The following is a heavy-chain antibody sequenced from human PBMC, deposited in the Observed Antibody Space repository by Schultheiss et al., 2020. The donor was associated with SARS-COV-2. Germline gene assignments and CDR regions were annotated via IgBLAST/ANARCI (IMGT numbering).Heavy chain of an antibody. CDR2: IYYTGNT. J-gene: IGHJ6*02. CDR1: GASISGSNYY. V-gene: IGHV4-39*07. Sequence: SETLSLTCTVSGASISGSNYYWGWIRQPPGKGLEWIGSIYYTGNTYYNPSLKSRVTISVDTSKNQFSLKLSSVTAADTAVYYCARDVDVWGQGTTVTVSS. CDR3: ARDVDV.